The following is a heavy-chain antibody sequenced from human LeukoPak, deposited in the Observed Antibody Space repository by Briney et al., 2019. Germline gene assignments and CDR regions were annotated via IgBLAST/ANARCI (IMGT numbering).Heavy chain of an antibody. CDR2: FSGSGGST. CDR1: GFTFSNYA. Sequence: GGSLRLSCAASGFTFSNYAMSWVRQAPGKGLEWVSAFSGSGGSTYYADSVKGRFTISRDNSKNTLYLQMNSLRAEDTAVYYCAKDVGYCSSTTCFKPFDYWGQGTLVTVSS. V-gene: IGHV3-23*01. J-gene: IGHJ4*02. D-gene: IGHD2-2*01. CDR3: AKDVGYCSSTTCFKPFDY.